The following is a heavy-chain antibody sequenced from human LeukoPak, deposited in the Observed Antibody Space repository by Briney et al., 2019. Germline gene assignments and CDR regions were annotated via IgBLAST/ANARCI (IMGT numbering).Heavy chain of an antibody. CDR1: GFTFSSYA. V-gene: IGHV3-64*01. CDR2: ISSNGGTT. J-gene: IGHJ6*03. CDR3: ARDRRLDYYYYMDV. Sequence: GGSLRLSCAASGFTFSSYAMHWVRQAPGKGLEYVSAISSNGGTTYYANSVKGRFTISRDNSKNRLYLQMGSLRGEDMAVYYCARDRRLDYYYYMDVWGKGTTVTVSS.